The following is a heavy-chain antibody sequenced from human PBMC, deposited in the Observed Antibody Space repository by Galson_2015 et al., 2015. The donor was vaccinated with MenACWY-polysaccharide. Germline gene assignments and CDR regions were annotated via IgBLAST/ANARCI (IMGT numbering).Heavy chain of an antibody. CDR2: LSYTGRT. V-gene: IGHV4-59*01. J-gene: IGHJ4*02. CDR1: GGSISSYY. CDR3: ARVRGVRQHIAVTTFYFDF. Sequence: ATLSLTCTVSGGSISSYYWSWIRPPPGKGLEWIGHLSYTGRTNYSPSLKSRVTISGDTSKNHFSLTLNSVTAADTAIYYCARVRGVRQHIAVTTFYFDFWGQGTLVTVSS. D-gene: IGHD2-15*01.